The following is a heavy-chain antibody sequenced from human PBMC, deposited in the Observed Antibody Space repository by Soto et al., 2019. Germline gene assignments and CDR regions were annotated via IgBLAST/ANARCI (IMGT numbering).Heavy chain of an antibody. CDR1: GGSFSGYY. V-gene: IGHV4-34*01. J-gene: IGHJ4*02. D-gene: IGHD3-3*01. CDR2: INHSGST. CDR3: ARGRKRDTIFGVVIIRAQYFDY. Sequence: SETLSLTCAVYGGSFSGYYWSWIRQPPGKGLEWIGEINHSGSTNYNPSLKSRVTISVDTSKNQFSLKLSSVTAADTAVYYCARGRKRDTIFGVVIIRAQYFDYWGQGTLVTVSS.